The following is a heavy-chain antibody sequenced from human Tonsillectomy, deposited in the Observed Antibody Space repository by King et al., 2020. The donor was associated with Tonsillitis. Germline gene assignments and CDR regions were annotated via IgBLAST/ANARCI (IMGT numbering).Heavy chain of an antibody. J-gene: IGHJ4*02. V-gene: IGHV2-70*04. CDR3: ARRLCTSTSCSLDY. CDR2: INWDDDK. Sequence: TLKESGPALVKPTQTLTLTCTFSGFSLSTSGMCVSWIRQPPGKALEWLARINWDDDKFYSTSLKTRRTISKGTSENQVVLTMTNMDPVDAATYYCARRLCTSTSCSLDYWGQGTLVTVSS. D-gene: IGHD2-2*01. CDR1: GFSLSTSGMC.